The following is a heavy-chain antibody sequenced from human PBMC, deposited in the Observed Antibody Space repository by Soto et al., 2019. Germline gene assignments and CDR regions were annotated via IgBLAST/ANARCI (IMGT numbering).Heavy chain of an antibody. CDR3: ARDPLWGTAMVLWYFDL. CDR2: IYPEGNNK. J-gene: IGHJ2*01. V-gene: IGHV3-30-3*01. CDR1: GFTFSSHA. Sequence: PGGSLRLSCAVSGFTFSSHAMHWVRQAPGKGLEWVALIYPEGNNKYYADSVKGRFTTSRDNSKNTMYLQMNSLRAEDTAVYYCARDPLWGTAMVLWYFDLWGRGTLVTVSS. D-gene: IGHD5-18*01.